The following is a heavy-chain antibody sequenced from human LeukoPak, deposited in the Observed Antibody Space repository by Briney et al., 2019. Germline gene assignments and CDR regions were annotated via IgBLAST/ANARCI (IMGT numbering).Heavy chain of an antibody. V-gene: IGHV3-20*04. Sequence: GGSLRLSCAASGFTFDDYGMSWVRQAPGKGLEWVSGINWNGGSTGYADSVKGRFTISRDNAKNSLYLQMNSLRAEDTALYYCARAVGATTFDAFDIWGQGTRVTVSS. CDR1: GFTFDDYG. J-gene: IGHJ3*02. CDR2: INWNGGST. D-gene: IGHD1-26*01. CDR3: ARAVGATTFDAFDI.